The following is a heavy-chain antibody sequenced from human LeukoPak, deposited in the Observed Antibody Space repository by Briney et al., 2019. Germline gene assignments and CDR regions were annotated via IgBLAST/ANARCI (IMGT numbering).Heavy chain of an antibody. CDR3: AREFVGGRSGELGY. J-gene: IGHJ4*02. CDR1: GYTFTSYY. Sequence: ASVKVSCKASGYTFTSYYLHWVRRAPGQGLEWMGIINPSGGSPNYAQKFQGRVTMTRDTSTSTVYMELRSLRSADTALYYCAREFVGGRSGELGYWGQGTLVTVSS. D-gene: IGHD3-10*01. V-gene: IGHV1-46*01. CDR2: INPSGGSP.